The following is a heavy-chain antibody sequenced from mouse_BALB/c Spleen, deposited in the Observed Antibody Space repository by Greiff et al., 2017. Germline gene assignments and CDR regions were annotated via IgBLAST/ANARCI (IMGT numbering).Heavy chain of an antibody. V-gene: IGHV5-6*01. Sequence: EVQLQESGGDLVKPGGSLKLSCAASGFTFSSYGMSWVRQTPDKRLEWVATISSGGSYTYYPDSVKGRFTISRDNAKNTLYLQMSSLKSEDTAMYYCAREDYGNLYYFDYWGQGTTLTVSS. J-gene: IGHJ2*01. CDR2: ISSGGSYT. CDR1: GFTFSSYG. D-gene: IGHD2-1*01. CDR3: AREDYGNLYYFDY.